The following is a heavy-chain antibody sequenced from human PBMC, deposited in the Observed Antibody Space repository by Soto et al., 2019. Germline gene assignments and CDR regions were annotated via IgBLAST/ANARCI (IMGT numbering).Heavy chain of an antibody. V-gene: IGHV3-23*01. Sequence: PGGSLRLSCAASGFTFSSYARSWVRQAPGKVLEGVSASSGSGGSTYYADSGKGRFTISRDNSKNTLHLQMNSLRDEDTAVYYCAKTTMIVVVIYFDYWGQGTLVTVSS. CDR1: GFTFSSYA. CDR2: SSGSGGST. D-gene: IGHD3-22*01. J-gene: IGHJ4*02. CDR3: AKTTMIVVVIYFDY.